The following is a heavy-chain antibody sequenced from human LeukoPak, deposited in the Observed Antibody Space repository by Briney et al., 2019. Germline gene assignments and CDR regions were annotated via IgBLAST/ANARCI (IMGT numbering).Heavy chain of an antibody. Sequence: SLKVSCKASGYTFTGYYMHWVRQAPGHGLEWMGWINPNSGGTNYAQTFQGRVTMTRDTSISTAYMELSGLRSDGAAVYYCARDEESSGGAFDPWGQGTLVTVSS. CDR2: INPNSGGT. CDR3: ARDEESSGGAFDP. V-gene: IGHV1-2*02. CDR1: GYTFTGYY. D-gene: IGHD3-10*01. J-gene: IGHJ5*02.